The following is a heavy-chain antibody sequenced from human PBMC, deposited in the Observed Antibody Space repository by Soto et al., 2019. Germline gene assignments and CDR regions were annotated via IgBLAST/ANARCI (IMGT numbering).Heavy chain of an antibody. J-gene: IGHJ6*02. CDR2: ISYDGSRT. CDR1: GFTFSIFG. Sequence: QVQLVESGGGVVQPGRSLRLSCAASGFTFSIFGMHWVRQAPGKGLEWVAVISYDGSRTYYRDSVKGRFTISRDSSKNTRYVQMNSLRAEDTAVYYCAKSMAGAFPGFYGLDVGGQGTTVTVSS. V-gene: IGHV3-30*18. D-gene: IGHD6-6*01. CDR3: AKSMAGAFPGFYGLDV.